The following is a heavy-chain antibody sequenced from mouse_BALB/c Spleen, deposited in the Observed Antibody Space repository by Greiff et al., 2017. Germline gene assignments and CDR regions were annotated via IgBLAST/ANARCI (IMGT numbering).Heavy chain of an antibody. D-gene: IGHD2-4*01. CDR3: ARGASTMIFAY. Sequence: DVMLVESGGGLVQPGGSRKLSCAASGFTFSSFGMHWVRQAPEKGLEWVAYISSGSSTIYYADTVKGRFTISRDNPKNTLFLQMTSLRSEDTAMYYCARGASTMIFAYWGQGTLVTVSA. V-gene: IGHV5-17*02. CDR1: GFTFSSFG. CDR2: ISSGSSTI. J-gene: IGHJ3*01.